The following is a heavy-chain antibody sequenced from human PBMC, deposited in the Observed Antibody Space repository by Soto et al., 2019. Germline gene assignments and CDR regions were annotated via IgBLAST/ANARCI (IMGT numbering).Heavy chain of an antibody. Sequence: QVQLVESGGGVVQPGRSLRLSCAASGFTFSSYGMHWVRQAPGKGLEWVAVISYDGSNKYYADSVKGRFTISRDNSKNTLYLQMNSLRAEDTAVYYCAKAHIKATVTTGLDYWGQGTLVTVSS. CDR1: GFTFSSYG. V-gene: IGHV3-30*18. CDR2: ISYDGSNK. J-gene: IGHJ4*02. CDR3: AKAHIKATVTTGLDY. D-gene: IGHD4-17*01.